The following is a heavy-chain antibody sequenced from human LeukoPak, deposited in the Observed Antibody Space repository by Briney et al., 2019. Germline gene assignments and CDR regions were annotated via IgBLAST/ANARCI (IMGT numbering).Heavy chain of an antibody. Sequence: GGSLRLSCAASGFIFSDYYMSWIRQAPGKGLEWVSYISSSGNTLYYADSVRGRFTISRDNAKNSLYLQMNSLRVEDTAVYYCARGNQCSGDCYSPLHYWGQGTLVTVSS. CDR2: ISSSGNTL. V-gene: IGHV3-11*04. D-gene: IGHD2-21*01. J-gene: IGHJ4*02. CDR1: GFIFSDYY. CDR3: ARGNQCSGDCYSPLHY.